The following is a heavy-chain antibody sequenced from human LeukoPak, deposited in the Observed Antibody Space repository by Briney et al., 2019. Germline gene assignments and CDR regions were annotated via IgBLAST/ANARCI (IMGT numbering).Heavy chain of an antibody. D-gene: IGHD2-2*01. CDR1: GFTFSDFY. V-gene: IGHV3-11*01. Sequence: GGSLRLSCVASGFTFSDFYVSWVRQAPGKGLEWLSDISSAASMIHYADSVKGRFTISRDNAKNSLYLQMSNLRAEDTAVYHCARVHCSSTTCKYDYYGLDVWGQGTTVTVSS. J-gene: IGHJ6*02. CDR3: ARVHCSSTTCKYDYYGLDV. CDR2: ISSAASMI.